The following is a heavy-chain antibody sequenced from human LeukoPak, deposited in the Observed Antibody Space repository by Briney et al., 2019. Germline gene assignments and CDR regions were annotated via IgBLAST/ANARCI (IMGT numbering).Heavy chain of an antibody. J-gene: IGHJ4*02. CDR2: ISGSGGST. Sequence: PGGSLRLSCAASGFTFSSYAMSWVSQAPGKGLEWVSIISGSGGSTYYADSVKGRFTISRDNSKNTLYLQMNSLRAEDTAVYYCAKDLTPSQLVPLFDYWGQGTLVTVSS. V-gene: IGHV3-23*01. D-gene: IGHD6-13*01. CDR3: AKDLTPSQLVPLFDY. CDR1: GFTFSSYA.